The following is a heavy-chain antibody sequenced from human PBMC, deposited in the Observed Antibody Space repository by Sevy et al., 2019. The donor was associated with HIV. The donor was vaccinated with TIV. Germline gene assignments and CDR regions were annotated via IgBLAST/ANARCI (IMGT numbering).Heavy chain of an antibody. J-gene: IGHJ1*01. CDR3: ARQYYYGSGSYAEYFQH. D-gene: IGHD3-10*01. V-gene: IGHV4-39*01. CDR1: GGSISSSSYY. Sequence: SETLSLTCTVSGGSISSSSYYWGWIRQPPGKGLEWIGSIYYSGSTYYNPSLKSRVTISVDTSKNQFSLKLSSVTAADTAVYYCARQYYYGSGSYAEYFQHWGQGTLVTVSS. CDR2: IYYSGST.